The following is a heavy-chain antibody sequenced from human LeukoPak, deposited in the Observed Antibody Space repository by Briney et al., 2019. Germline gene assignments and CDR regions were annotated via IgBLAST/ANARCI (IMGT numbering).Heavy chain of an antibody. CDR2: ISGSGDST. J-gene: IGHJ6*02. D-gene: IGHD6-19*01. V-gene: IGHV3-23*01. Sequence: PGGSLRLSCAASGFTFSTYGMTWVRQAPGKGLEWVSVISGSGDSTYYADSVKGRFTISRDNFKNTLYLQMNSLRAEDTAVYCCAKNPAVAPTYYYYGMDVWGQGTTVTVSS. CDR3: AKNPAVAPTYYYYGMDV. CDR1: GFTFSTYG.